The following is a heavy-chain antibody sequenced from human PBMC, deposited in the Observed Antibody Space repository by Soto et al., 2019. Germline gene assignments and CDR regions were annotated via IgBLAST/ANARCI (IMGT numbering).Heavy chain of an antibody. CDR3: AKDLFRVLGYCSGGSCSFSFDY. V-gene: IGHV3-23*01. D-gene: IGHD2-15*01. J-gene: IGHJ4*02. CDR2: ISGSGGST. CDR1: GFTFSSYA. Sequence: GGSLRLSCAASGFTFSSYAMSWVRQAPGKGLEWVSAISGSGGSTYYADSVKGRFTISRDNSKNTLYLQMNSLRAEDTAVYYCAKDLFRVLGYCSGGSCSFSFDYWGQGTLVTVSS.